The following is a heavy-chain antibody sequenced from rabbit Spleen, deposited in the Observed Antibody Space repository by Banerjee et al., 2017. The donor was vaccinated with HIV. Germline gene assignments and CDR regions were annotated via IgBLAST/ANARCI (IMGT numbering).Heavy chain of an antibody. D-gene: IGHD1-1*01. CDR2: IDLLFGTT. CDR1: GFDFSSYG. J-gene: IGHJ4*01. Sequence: EESGGGLVQPGGSLKLSCKASGFDFSSYGVSWVRQAPGKGLEWIGYIDLLFGTTYYANWVNGRFTISSHNAQNTLYLQLHSLTAADTATYFCVRGASGSGYYSLWGPGTLVTVS. V-gene: IGHV1S47*01. CDR3: VRGASGSGYYSL.